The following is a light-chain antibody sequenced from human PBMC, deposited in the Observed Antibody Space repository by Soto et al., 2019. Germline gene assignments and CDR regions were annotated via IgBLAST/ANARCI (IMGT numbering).Light chain of an antibody. V-gene: IGKV3-15*01. CDR2: GAS. Sequence: EIVMTQSPATLSVSPGEGATLSCRASQSISNNLAWYQQKPGQAPRLLIYGASNRAAGVAARFSGSGSGPEFALSITSLQSEDFAVYYCQQYDNWPPLTFGGGTRVDIK. CDR3: QQYDNWPPLT. J-gene: IGKJ4*01. CDR1: QSISNN.